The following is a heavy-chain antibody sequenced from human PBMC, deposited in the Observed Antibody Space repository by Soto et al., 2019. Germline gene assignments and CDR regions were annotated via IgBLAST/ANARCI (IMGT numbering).Heavy chain of an antibody. CDR2: ISYDGSNK. CDR3: AKETSGYSSSWSYYYGRDV. D-gene: IGHD6-13*01. J-gene: IGHJ6*02. V-gene: IGHV3-30*18. Sequence: QVHLVESGGGVVQPGRSLRLSCAASGFTFSSYGMHLVRQDPGKGLEWVAVISYDGSNKYYADSVKGRFTISRDNSKNTLYRQMNSLRAEDTAVSYCAKETSGYSSSWSYYYGRDVWCQGTTVTVSS. CDR1: GFTFSSYG.